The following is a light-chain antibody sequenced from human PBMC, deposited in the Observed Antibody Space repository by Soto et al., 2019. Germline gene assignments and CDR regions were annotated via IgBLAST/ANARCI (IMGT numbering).Light chain of an antibody. J-gene: IGKJ1*01. CDR2: GAS. CDR3: QQSHTTPRT. Sequence: DIQMTQSPSSLSASVGDRVTVSCRASQSIGRYLNWYQQKPGKAPDLLIYGASTLQSGVPSRFSGSGSGTDFTLTISSLQPEDFATYYCQQSHTTPRTFGQGTKVELK. V-gene: IGKV1-39*01. CDR1: QSIGRY.